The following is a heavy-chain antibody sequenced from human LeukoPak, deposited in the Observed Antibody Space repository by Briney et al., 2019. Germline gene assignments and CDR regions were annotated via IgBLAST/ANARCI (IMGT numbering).Heavy chain of an antibody. D-gene: IGHD2-2*02. V-gene: IGHV1-18*01. CDR2: IRAYNGNT. CDR1: GYTFTSYG. Sequence: ASVKVSCKASGYTFTSYGISWVRQAPGQGLEWMGWIRAYNGNTNYAQKLQGRVTMTTDTSTSTAYMELRSLRSDDTAVYSCPRVESGYCSSTSCYTLGPFDYWGQGTLVTVSS. J-gene: IGHJ4*02. CDR3: PRVESGYCSSTSCYTLGPFDY.